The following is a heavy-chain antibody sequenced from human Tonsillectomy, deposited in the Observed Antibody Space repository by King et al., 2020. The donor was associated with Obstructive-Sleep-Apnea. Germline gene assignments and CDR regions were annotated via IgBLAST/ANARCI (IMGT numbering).Heavy chain of an antibody. CDR1: GGSISNFY. J-gene: IGHJ4*02. Sequence: QVQLQESGPGLVKPSETLSLTCTVSGGSISNFYWSWIRQPPGKGLEWIGYIYYSGSTNYNPSLRSRVTISVDTSKNQFSLKLSSVTAADTAVYYCARQLVYYGSAEFDYWGQGTLVTVSS. CDR2: IYYSGST. D-gene: IGHD3-10*01. CDR3: ARQLVYYGSAEFDY. V-gene: IGHV4-59*08.